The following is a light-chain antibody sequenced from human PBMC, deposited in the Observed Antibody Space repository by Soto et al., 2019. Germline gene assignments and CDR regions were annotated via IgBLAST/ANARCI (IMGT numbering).Light chain of an antibody. CDR1: QSVSNNF. CDR3: QQYGTSPPRT. CDR2: DAS. Sequence: EILMTQSPSTLSVSAGERATLSCRASQSVSNNFLAWYQQKPGQAPRLLVFDASKRPTGIPDRFSGSGSGTDFTLTISRLEHEDFGVYYCQQYGTSPPRTFGQGTKVDIK. J-gene: IGKJ1*01. V-gene: IGKV3-20*01.